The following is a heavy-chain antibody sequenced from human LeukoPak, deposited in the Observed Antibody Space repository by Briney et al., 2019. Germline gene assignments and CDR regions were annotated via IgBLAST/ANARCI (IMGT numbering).Heavy chain of an antibody. Sequence: PSETLSLTCTVSGGSISSYYWSWIRQPAGQGLEWIGRIYTSGSTNYNPSLKSRVTISVDTSKNQFSLKLRSVTAGDTAVYYCARTAYGSWFDPWGQGTLVTVSS. D-gene: IGHD3-10*01. CDR2: IYTSGST. CDR3: ARTAYGSWFDP. CDR1: GGSISSYY. V-gene: IGHV4-4*07. J-gene: IGHJ5*02.